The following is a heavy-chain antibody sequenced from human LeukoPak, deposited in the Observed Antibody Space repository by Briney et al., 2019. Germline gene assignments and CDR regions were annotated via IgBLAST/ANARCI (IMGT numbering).Heavy chain of an antibody. CDR2: IKQDGSEK. CDR1: GFTFSSYW. CDR3: ARGGYCSSTSCYEAWFFDY. J-gene: IGHJ4*02. V-gene: IGHV3-7*01. Sequence: GGSLRLSCALSGFTFSSYWMSWVRQAPGKGREWVANIKQDGSEKYYVDSVKGRFTISRDNAKNSLYLQMNSLRAEDTAVYYCARGGYCSSTSCYEAWFFDYWGQGTLVTVSS. D-gene: IGHD2-2*03.